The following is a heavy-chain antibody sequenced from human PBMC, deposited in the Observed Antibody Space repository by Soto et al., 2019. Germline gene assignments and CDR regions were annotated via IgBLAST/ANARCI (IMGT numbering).Heavy chain of an antibody. CDR3: ARVRYGGYSDYFDY. CDR1: GFTFSRFW. J-gene: IGHJ4*02. V-gene: IGHV3-7*03. Sequence: GGSLRLSCAVTGFTFSRFWMCWVRQAPGRGLEWVANIQQDGSEKYYVDSVKGRFTMSKDNVKNSLYLQMNSLGAEDTAVYYCARVRYGGYSDYFDYWGQGALVTVSS. D-gene: IGHD4-17*01. CDR2: IQQDGSEK.